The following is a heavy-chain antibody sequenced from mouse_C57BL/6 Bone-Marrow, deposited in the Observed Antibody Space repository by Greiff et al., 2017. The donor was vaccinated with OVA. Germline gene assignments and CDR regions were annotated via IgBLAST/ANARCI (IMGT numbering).Heavy chain of an antibody. CDR3: ARPTVVATRAMDY. V-gene: IGHV5-4*03. CDR2: ISDGGSYT. Sequence: EVKLVESGGGLVKPGGSLKLSCAASGFTFSSYAMSWVRQTPEKRLEWVATISDGGSYTYYPDNVKGRFTISRDNAKNNLYLQMSHLKSEDTAMYYCARPTVVATRAMDYWGQGTSVTVSS. J-gene: IGHJ4*01. D-gene: IGHD1-1*01. CDR1: GFTFSSYA.